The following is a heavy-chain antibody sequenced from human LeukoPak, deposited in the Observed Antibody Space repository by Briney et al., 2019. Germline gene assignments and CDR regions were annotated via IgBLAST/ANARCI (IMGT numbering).Heavy chain of an antibody. J-gene: IGHJ4*02. D-gene: IGHD4-17*01. Sequence: SETLSVTCAVYGGSFCGYYSSWLRQPPGKGLEWIVEINHSGSTNYNPSLKSRVTISVDTSKNQFSLKLSSVTAADTAVYYCARDRGYGDYMFDYWGQGTLVTVSS. V-gene: IGHV4-34*01. CDR3: ARDRGYGDYMFDY. CDR2: INHSGST. CDR1: GGSFCGYY.